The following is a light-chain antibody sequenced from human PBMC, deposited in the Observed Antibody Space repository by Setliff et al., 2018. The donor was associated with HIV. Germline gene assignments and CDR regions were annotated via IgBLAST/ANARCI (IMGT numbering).Light chain of an antibody. Sequence: SALTQPASVSGSPGQSITISCTGTSSDVGGYNYVSWCQQHPGKAPKLIIYEVRNRPSGVSNRFSGSKSGNTASLTISGLQAEDEADYYCSSYAITNTLPFGTGTKVTVL. CDR3: SSYAITNTLP. V-gene: IGLV2-14*01. CDR1: SSDVGGYNY. J-gene: IGLJ1*01. CDR2: EVR.